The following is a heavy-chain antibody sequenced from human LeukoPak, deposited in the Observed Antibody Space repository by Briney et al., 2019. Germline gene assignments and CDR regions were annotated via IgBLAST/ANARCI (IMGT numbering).Heavy chain of an antibody. Sequence: KSSETLSLTCTVSGGSISSSSYYWGWIRQPPGKGLEWIGSIYYSGSTYYNPSLKSRVTISVDASKNQFSLKLSSVTAADTAVYYCASLYCSSTSCYLDWYFDLWGRGTLVTVSS. CDR1: GGSISSSSYY. CDR3: ASLYCSSTSCYLDWYFDL. V-gene: IGHV4-39*01. D-gene: IGHD2-2*01. J-gene: IGHJ2*01. CDR2: IYYSGST.